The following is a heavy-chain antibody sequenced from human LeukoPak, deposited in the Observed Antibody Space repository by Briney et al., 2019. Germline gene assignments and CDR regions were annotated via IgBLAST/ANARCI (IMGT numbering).Heavy chain of an antibody. J-gene: IGHJ4*02. CDR2: ISNSDGST. CDR1: AFTFSSYA. Sequence: PGGSLRLSCAASAFTFSSYAMSWVRQAPGKGLEWVSTISNSDGSTYYADSVKGRFTISGDNSENTLYLQMNSLRAEDTAVYYCAKDLYSGSQDYWGQGTLVTVSS. V-gene: IGHV3-23*01. CDR3: AKDLYSGSQDY. D-gene: IGHD1-26*01.